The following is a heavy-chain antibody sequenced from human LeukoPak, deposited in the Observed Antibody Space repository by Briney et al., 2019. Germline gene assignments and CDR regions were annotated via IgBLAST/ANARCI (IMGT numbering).Heavy chain of an antibody. V-gene: IGHV3-53*01. CDR1: GFTVSSNY. CDR2: IYSGGST. J-gene: IGHJ5*02. CDR3: ARRYDFLNWFDP. Sequence: PGGSLRLSCAASGFTVSSNYMSWVRQAPGKGLEWVSVIYSGGSTYYADSVKGRFTISRDNARNSPYLQMNSLRAEDTAVYYCARRYDFLNWFDPWGQGTLVTVSS. D-gene: IGHD3-3*01.